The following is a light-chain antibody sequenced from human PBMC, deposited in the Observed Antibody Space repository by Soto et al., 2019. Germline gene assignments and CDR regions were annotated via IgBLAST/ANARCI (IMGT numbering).Light chain of an antibody. CDR2: PAS. CDR3: QQLKTYPLT. J-gene: IGKJ4*01. V-gene: IGKV1-9*01. Sequence: DIQLTQSPSFLSASVGDRVTITCRASQGMNNYLAWYQQKAGKAPKVLIFPASTLQSGVPSRFSGSGSGTEFTLTISSLQTEDFATYYCQQLKTYPLTFGGGTKVDIK. CDR1: QGMNNY.